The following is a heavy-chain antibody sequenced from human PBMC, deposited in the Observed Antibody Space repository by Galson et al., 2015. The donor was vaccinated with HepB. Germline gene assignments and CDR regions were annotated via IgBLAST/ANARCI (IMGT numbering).Heavy chain of an antibody. D-gene: IGHD1-26*01. J-gene: IGHJ4*02. CDR2: IIPIFGTA. CDR1: GGTFSSYA. Sequence: SVKVSCKASGGTFSSYAISWVRQAPGQGLEWMGGIIPIFGTANYAQKFQGRVTITADESTSIAYMELSSLRSEDTAVYYCARTLSGSYSFDYWGQGTLVTVSS. V-gene: IGHV1-69*13. CDR3: ARTLSGSYSFDY.